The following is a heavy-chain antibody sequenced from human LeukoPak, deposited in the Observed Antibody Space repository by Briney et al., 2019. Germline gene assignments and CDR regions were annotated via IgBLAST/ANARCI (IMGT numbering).Heavy chain of an antibody. V-gene: IGHV1-69*04. CDR3: AREISSVPDP. CDR1: GYTFTSYA. CDR2: IIPILGIA. J-gene: IGHJ5*02. Sequence: GASVKVSCKASGYTFTSYAISWVRQAPGQGLEWMGRIIPILGIANYAQKFQGRVTITADKSTSTAYMELSSLSSEDTAVYYCAREISSVPDPWGQGTLVTVSS.